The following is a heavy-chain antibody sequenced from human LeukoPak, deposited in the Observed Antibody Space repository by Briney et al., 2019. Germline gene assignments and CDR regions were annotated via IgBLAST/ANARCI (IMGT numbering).Heavy chain of an antibody. CDR3: ARLAGYYDSSGYLDY. D-gene: IGHD3-22*01. J-gene: IGHJ4*02. CDR1: GGTFSSYA. CDR2: IIPIFGTA. V-gene: IGHV1-69*05. Sequence: SVKVSCKASGGTFSSYAISWVRQAPGQGLEWMGRIIPIFGTANYAQKFQGRVTTTTDESTSTAYMELSSLRSEDTAVYYCARLAGYYDSSGYLDYWGQGTLVTVSS.